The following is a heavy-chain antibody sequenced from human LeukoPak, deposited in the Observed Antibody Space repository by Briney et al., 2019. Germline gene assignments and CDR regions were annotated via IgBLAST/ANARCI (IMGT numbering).Heavy chain of an antibody. V-gene: IGHV3-74*01. CDR1: GFTFSSYW. CDR2: IASDGSST. Sequence: GGSLRLSCAASGFTFSSYWMNWVRQAPGKGLVWVSRIASDGSSTTYADSLKGRFSISRDNAKNTLYLQMNSLRVEDTAVYYCARGRPHGNDYWGQGTLVTVSS. J-gene: IGHJ4*02. D-gene: IGHD4-23*01. CDR3: ARGRPHGNDY.